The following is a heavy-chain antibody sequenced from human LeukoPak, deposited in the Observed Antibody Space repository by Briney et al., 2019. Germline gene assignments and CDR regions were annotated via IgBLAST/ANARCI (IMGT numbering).Heavy chain of an antibody. D-gene: IGHD3-22*01. Sequence: GGSLRLSCAASGFTFSSYAMSWVRQAPGKVLEWVSAISGSGGSTYYADSVKGRFTISRDNSKNTLYLQMNSLRAEDTAVYYCAKDGVPAPSALVVVITGRFDYWGQGTLVTVSS. V-gene: IGHV3-23*01. CDR3: AKDGVPAPSALVVVITGRFDY. CDR2: ISGSGGST. J-gene: IGHJ4*02. CDR1: GFTFSSYA.